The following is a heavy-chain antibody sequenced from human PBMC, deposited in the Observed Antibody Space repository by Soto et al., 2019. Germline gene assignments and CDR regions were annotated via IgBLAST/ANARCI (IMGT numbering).Heavy chain of an antibody. V-gene: IGHV5-51*01. CDR1: GYTFSNYW. Sequence: GESLKISCKVSGYTFSNYWIAWVRQMPGKGLEWMGIIHPSKSSTRYSPSFEGQVTISADESISTAYLQWSSLKASDTAMYYCARGGLPYYYDSSGYYSLNYYYGMDVWGQGTTVTVSS. CDR2: IHPSKSST. D-gene: IGHD3-22*01. CDR3: ARGGLPYYYDSSGYYSLNYYYGMDV. J-gene: IGHJ6*02.